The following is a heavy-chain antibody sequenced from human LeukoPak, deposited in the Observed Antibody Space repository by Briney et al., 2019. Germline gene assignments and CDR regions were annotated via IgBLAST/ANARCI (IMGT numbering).Heavy chain of an antibody. V-gene: IGHV5-51*01. Sequence: KPGASLQISCKGSGYNFTSYWIGWGRQVPGKGLEWMGIIYPGDSDTIYSPSFQGQVTISADKSISTAYLQWSSLKASDTAMYYCARTNIAVAVYYFDYWGQGTLVTVSS. CDR3: ARTNIAVAVYYFDY. CDR1: GYNFTSYW. CDR2: IYPGDSDT. J-gene: IGHJ4*02. D-gene: IGHD6-19*01.